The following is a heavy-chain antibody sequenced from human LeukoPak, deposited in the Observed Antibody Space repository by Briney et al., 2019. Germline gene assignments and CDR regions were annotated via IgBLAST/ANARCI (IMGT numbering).Heavy chain of an antibody. J-gene: IGHJ4*02. V-gene: IGHV3-53*01. CDR3: ARESDRGNDY. D-gene: IGHD3-10*01. CDR1: GLAASSNY. Sequence: GGSLRLSCAASGLAASSNYMSWVRQAPGKGLEWVSVLYSGGDTYYADSVKGRFTISRDSSMNTLYLQMNNLRAEDTAVYYCARESDRGNDYWGQGTLVTVSS. CDR2: LYSGGDT.